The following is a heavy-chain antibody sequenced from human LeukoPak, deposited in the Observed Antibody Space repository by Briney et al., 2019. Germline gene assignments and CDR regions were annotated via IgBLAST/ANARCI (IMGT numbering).Heavy chain of an antibody. J-gene: IGHJ4*02. D-gene: IGHD3-3*02. CDR2: IRYDGSNK. V-gene: IGHV3-30*02. CDR3: AEDRHSIPWAFDY. Sequence: PGRSLTLSCAGSGFTFSIYGMHWARHAPGKGLEWVAFIRYDGSNKYYADSVKGRLTISREDSKNTLYLQMNSLRGEDTAVYYCAEDRHSIPWAFDYWGQGTLVTVSS. CDR1: GFTFSIYG.